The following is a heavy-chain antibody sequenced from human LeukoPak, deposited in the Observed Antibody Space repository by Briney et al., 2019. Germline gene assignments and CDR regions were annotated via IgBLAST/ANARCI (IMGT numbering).Heavy chain of an antibody. CDR3: TGNYYGSGSYADFDC. D-gene: IGHD3-10*01. CDR1: GFTFSGSA. V-gene: IGHV3-73*01. CDR2: IRSTANGYAT. J-gene: IGHJ4*02. Sequence: GGSLRLSCAASGFTFSGSALHWVRQASGKGLEWVGRIRSTANGYATAYAASVKGRFTISRDDSKNTAYLQMDSLKTEDTAVYYCTGNYYGSGSYADFDCWGQGTLVTVSS.